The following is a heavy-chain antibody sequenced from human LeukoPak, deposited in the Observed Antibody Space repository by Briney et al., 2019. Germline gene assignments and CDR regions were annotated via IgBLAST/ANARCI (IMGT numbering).Heavy chain of an antibody. CDR1: GGSISSYY. V-gene: IGHV4-59*08. Sequence: PSETLSLTCTVSGGSISSYYWSWIRQPPGKGLEWIGYIYYSGSTNYNPSLKSRVTISVDTSKNQFSLKLSSVTAADTAVYYCARAGKYYYYGMDVWGQGTTVTVSS. CDR3: ARAGKYYYYGMDV. CDR2: IYYSGST. J-gene: IGHJ6*02.